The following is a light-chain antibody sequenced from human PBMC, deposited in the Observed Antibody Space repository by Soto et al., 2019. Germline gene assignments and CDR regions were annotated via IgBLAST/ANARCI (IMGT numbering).Light chain of an antibody. CDR2: DVS. CDR1: SSDVGGYNY. CDR3: CSYAGSRRV. J-gene: IGLJ3*02. V-gene: IGLV2-11*01. Sequence: QSALTQPRSVSGSPGQSVTISCTGTSSDVGGYNYVSWYQQHPGKAPKLMIYDVSKRPSGVPDRFSGSKSGNTASLTISGLQAEDEADYYCCSYAGSRRVFGGGTKVTVL.